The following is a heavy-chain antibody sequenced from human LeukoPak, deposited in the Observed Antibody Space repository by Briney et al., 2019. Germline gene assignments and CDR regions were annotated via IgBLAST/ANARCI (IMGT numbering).Heavy chain of an antibody. J-gene: IGHJ4*02. D-gene: IGHD3-16*01. CDR1: GGSVSSGNYY. CDR3: AGSYELDY. V-gene: IGHV4-61*01. CDR2: IYYSGST. Sequence: SETLSLTCTVSGGSVSSGNYYWGWIRQPPGKGLEWIGYIYYSGSTNYNPSLKSRVTISVDTSKNQFSLKLSSVTAADTAVYYCAGSYELDYWGQGTLVTVSS.